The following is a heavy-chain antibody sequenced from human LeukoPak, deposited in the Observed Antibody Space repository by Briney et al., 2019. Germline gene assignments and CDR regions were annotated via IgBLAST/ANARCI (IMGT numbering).Heavy chain of an antibody. CDR3: TTGTTMVRGVPGVYFDY. D-gene: IGHD3-10*01. Sequence: GGSLRLSCAASGFTFSNAWMSWVRQAPGKGLEWVGRIKSKTDGGTTDYAAPVKGRFTISRDDSKNTLYLQMNSLKTEDTAVYYCTTGTTMVRGVPGVYFDYWGQGTLVTVSS. J-gene: IGHJ4*02. CDR1: GFTFSNAW. V-gene: IGHV3-15*01. CDR2: IKSKTDGGTT.